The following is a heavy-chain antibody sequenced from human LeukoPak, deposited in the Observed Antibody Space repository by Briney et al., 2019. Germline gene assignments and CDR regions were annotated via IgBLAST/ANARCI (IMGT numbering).Heavy chain of an antibody. Sequence: PGGSLRLSSAASGFTFSRYWMSWVRQAPGKGLEWVANIKQDGSEKYYVDSVKGRFTISRDNAKNSLYLQMNSLRAEDTAVYYCARDYYDSSGYSRGAYNWFDPWGQGTLVTVSS. CDR1: GFTFSRYW. V-gene: IGHV3-7*01. CDR3: ARDYYDSSGYSRGAYNWFDP. CDR2: IKQDGSEK. D-gene: IGHD3-22*01. J-gene: IGHJ5*02.